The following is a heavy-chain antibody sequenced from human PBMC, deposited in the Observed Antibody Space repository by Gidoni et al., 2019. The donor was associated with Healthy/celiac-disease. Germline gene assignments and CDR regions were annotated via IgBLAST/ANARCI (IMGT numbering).Heavy chain of an antibody. D-gene: IGHD5-18*01. Sequence: QVQLQQWGAGLLKPSEHLALTCAVYGGSFSGYYWSWIRQLPGKGLEWIGEINHSGSTNYNPSLKSRVTISVDTSKNQFSLKLSSVTAADTAVYYCASGIRGYSYGFDHYWGQGTLVTVSS. V-gene: IGHV4-34*01. J-gene: IGHJ4*02. CDR3: ASGIRGYSYGFDHY. CDR1: GGSFSGYY. CDR2: INHSGST.